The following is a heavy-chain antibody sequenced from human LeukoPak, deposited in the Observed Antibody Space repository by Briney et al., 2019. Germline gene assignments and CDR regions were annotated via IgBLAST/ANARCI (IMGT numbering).Heavy chain of an antibody. CDR1: GFTFSSYS. V-gene: IGHV3-21*01. J-gene: IGHJ4*02. CDR3: ARDQYDSSGYYYFDY. Sequence: GGSLRLSCAASGFTFSSYSMNWVRQAPGKGLEWVSSISSSSSYIYYADSVKGRFTISRDNAKNSLYLQMNSLRAEDTAVYYCARDQYDSSGYYYFDYWGQGTLVTVSS. CDR2: ISSSSSYI. D-gene: IGHD3-22*01.